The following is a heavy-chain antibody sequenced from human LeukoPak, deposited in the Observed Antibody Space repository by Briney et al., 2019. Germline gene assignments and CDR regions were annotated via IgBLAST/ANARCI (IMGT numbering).Heavy chain of an antibody. CDR1: GGSFSNYY. CDR3: GWGYSYGYGVGFDY. Sequence: KTSETLSLTCTVSGGSFSNYYWSWIRQSPEKGLEWIGYIYYSGGSGSTNYNPSLKSRVTISVDTSKNQFSLKLSSVTAADTAVYYCGWGYSYGYGVGFDYWGQGTLVTVSS. CDR2: IYYSGGSGST. J-gene: IGHJ4*02. V-gene: IGHV4-59*08. D-gene: IGHD5-18*01.